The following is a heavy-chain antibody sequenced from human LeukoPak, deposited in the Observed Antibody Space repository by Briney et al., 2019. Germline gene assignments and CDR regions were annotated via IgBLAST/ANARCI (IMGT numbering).Heavy chain of an antibody. D-gene: IGHD3-9*01. CDR1: GFTFSTYW. Sequence: GSLRLSCAASGFTFSTYWMTWVRQAPGKGPEWVASIKQDGSEKYYVDSVKGRFTISRDNAKNSLYLQMNSLRAEDTAVYYCARAFTISPDYWGQGTLVTVSS. V-gene: IGHV3-7*02. CDR2: IKQDGSEK. J-gene: IGHJ4*02. CDR3: ARAFTISPDY.